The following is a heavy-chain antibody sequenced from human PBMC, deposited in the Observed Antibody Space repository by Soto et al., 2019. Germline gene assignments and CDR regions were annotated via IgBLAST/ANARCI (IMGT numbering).Heavy chain of an antibody. CDR1: GFTFSSYS. D-gene: IGHD3-3*01. CDR2: ISSSSSYI. J-gene: IGHJ6*02. CDR3: ARASYYDFWSGYPYYYYGMDV. Sequence: EVQLVESGGGLVKPGGSLRLSCAASGFTFSSYSMNWVRQAPGKGLEWVSSISSSSSYIYYADSVKGRFTISRDNAKNSLCLQMNSLRDEDTAVYYCARASYYDFWSGYPYYYYGMDVWGQGTTVTVSS. V-gene: IGHV3-21*01.